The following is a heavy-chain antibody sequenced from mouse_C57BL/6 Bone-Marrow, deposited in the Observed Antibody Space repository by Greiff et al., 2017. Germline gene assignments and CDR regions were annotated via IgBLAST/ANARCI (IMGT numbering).Heavy chain of an antibody. CDR2: IYPTSGRT. D-gene: IGHD4-1*01. J-gene: IGHJ2*01. CDR3: ARTGPLGRSFDY. V-gene: IGHV1-55*01. Sequence: QVQLKQSGAELVKPGASVKLSCKASGYTFTSYWITWVKQRPGQGLEWIGDIYPTSGRTNYNEKFKSKAILTVDTSSTTAYMQLSSLTSEDSAVFYCARTGPLGRSFDYWGQGTTLTVSS. CDR1: GYTFTSYW.